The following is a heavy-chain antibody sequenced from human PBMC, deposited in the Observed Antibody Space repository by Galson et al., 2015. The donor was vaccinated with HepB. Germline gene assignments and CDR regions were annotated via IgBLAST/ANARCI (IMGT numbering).Heavy chain of an antibody. Sequence: VSGGSISSGGYYWSWIRQHPGKGLEWIGYIYYSGSTYYNPSLKSRVTISVDTSKNQFSLKLSSVTAADTAVYYCARGRAEMATIDYWGQGTLVTVSS. CDR3: ARGRAEMATIDY. J-gene: IGHJ4*02. CDR2: IYYSGST. D-gene: IGHD5-24*01. CDR1: GGSISSGGYY. V-gene: IGHV4-31*02.